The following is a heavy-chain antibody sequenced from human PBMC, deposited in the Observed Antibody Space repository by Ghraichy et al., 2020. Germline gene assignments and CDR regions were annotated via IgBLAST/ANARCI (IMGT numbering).Heavy chain of an antibody. J-gene: IGHJ4*02. CDR3: VSAMALPGY. CDR2: ISSDGSTT. V-gene: IGHV3-74*01. Sequence: VSLISSDGSTTRYADSVKGRFTISRDNAKSTLYLQMNSLRAEDTAVYYCVSAMALPGYWGQGNLVTVSS. D-gene: IGHD5-18*01.